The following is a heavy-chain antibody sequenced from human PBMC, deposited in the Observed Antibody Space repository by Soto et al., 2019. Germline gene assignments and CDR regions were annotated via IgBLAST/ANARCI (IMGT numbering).Heavy chain of an antibody. Sequence: QVQLVQSGAEVKKPGASVKVSCKASGYTFSSYAFSWVRQAPGQGLEWMGWISAYNGNTNNAKKFQGRVTMTTDTSTSTPYLELRSLRSDDTAVYYWAIDVTPPDYWGPGTLVTVSS. V-gene: IGHV1-18*01. J-gene: IGHJ4*02. CDR3: AIDVTPPDY. CDR2: ISAYNGNT. CDR1: GYTFSSYA.